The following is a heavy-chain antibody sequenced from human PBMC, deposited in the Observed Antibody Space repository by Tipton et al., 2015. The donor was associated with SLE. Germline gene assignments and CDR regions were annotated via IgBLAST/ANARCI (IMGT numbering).Heavy chain of an antibody. CDR2: INPSGGST. D-gene: IGHD2-2*01. J-gene: IGHJ4*02. V-gene: IGHV1-46*01. CDR1: GYTFTSYY. CDR3: ASHPGYCSSTSCYPLGY. Sequence: QCGAEVKKPGASVKVSCKASGYTFTSYYMHWVRQAPGQGLEWMGIINPSGGSTSYAQKFQGIFTMTRDTSTSTVYMELSSLRSEDTAVYYCASHPGYCSSTSCYPLGYWGQGTLVTVSS.